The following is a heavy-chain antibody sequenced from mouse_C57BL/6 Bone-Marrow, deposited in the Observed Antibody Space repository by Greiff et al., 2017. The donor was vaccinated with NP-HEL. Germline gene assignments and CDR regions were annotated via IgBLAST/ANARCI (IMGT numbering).Heavy chain of an antibody. CDR1: GYTFTSYW. Sequence: QVQLQQSGAELAKPGASVKLSCKASGYTFTSYWMHWVKQRPGQGLEWIGYINPSSGYTKYNQKFKDKATLTADKPSSTAYMQLSSLTYEDSAVSYCASSDYYGSSYESYWYFAVWGTGTTVTVSS. J-gene: IGHJ1*03. D-gene: IGHD1-1*01. CDR3: ASSDYYGSSYESYWYFAV. CDR2: INPSSGYT. V-gene: IGHV1-7*01.